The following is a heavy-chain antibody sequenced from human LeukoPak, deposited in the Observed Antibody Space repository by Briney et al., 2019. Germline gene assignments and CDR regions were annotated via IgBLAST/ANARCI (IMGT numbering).Heavy chain of an antibody. V-gene: IGHV3-74*01. CDR2: ITSDGSTT. D-gene: IGHD5-12*01. CDR3: ARDRGYVPDY. CDR1: EFTFNTYW. J-gene: IGHJ4*02. Sequence: GRSLRLSCTASEFTFNTYWMHWVHPAPGKGLVWGSCITSDGSTTTYADSVEGRFTISRDNAKNTLYLQMISLRAEDTAVYYCARDRGYVPDYWGQGTLVTVSS.